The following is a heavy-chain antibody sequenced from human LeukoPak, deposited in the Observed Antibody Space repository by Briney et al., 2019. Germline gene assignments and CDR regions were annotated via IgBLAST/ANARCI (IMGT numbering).Heavy chain of an antibody. CDR1: GVTFSSYS. CDR3: ARVYNYRQWLVRN. V-gene: IGHV3-21*01. CDR2: ISSSSSYI. J-gene: IGHJ4*02. Sequence: PGGSLRLSCAASGVTFSSYSMNWVRQAPGKGLEWVSSISSSSSYIYYADSVKGRFTISRDNAKNSLYLQMNSLRAEDTAVYYCARVYNYRQWLVRNWGQGTLVTVSS. D-gene: IGHD6-19*01.